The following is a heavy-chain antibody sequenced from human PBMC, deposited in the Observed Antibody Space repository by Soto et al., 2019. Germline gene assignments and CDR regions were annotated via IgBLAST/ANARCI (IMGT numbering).Heavy chain of an antibody. CDR3: ARERFGGSYFKLGMDV. D-gene: IGHD1-26*01. CDR1: GFTVSSNY. CDR2: IYSGGST. V-gene: IGHV3-66*01. Sequence: GGSLRLSCAASGFTVSSNYMSWVRQAPGKGLERVSVIYSGGSTYYADSVKGRFTISRDNSKNTLYLQMNSLRAEDTAVYYCARERFGGSYFKLGMDVWGQGTTVTVSS. J-gene: IGHJ6*02.